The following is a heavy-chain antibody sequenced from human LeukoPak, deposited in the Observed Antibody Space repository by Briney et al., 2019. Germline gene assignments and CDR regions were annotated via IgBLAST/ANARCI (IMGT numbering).Heavy chain of an antibody. CDR2: ISSSSSYT. Sequence: GGSLRLSCAASGFTFSDYYMSWIRQAPGKGLEWVSYISSSSSYTDYADSVKGRFTISKDNAKNSLNLQMNSLRAEDTAVYYCARDSGYSGYSDYWGQGTLVTVSS. CDR1: GFTFSDYY. V-gene: IGHV3-11*05. CDR3: ARDSGYSGYSDY. D-gene: IGHD5-12*01. J-gene: IGHJ4*02.